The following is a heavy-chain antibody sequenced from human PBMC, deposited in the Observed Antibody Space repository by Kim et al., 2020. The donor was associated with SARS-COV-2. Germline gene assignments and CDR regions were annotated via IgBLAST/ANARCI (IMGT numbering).Heavy chain of an antibody. V-gene: IGHV3-33*01. CDR3: ARDQAHGVGGWYQGVGY. Sequence: GGSLRLSCAASGFTFSSYAMHWVRQAPGKGLEWVAIIWYDGSNKFYSDSVNGRFTISRDNSKNTLYLQMNSLRAEDTAVYYCARDQAHGVGGWYQGVGYWGQGTLVTVSS. D-gene: IGHD6-19*01. CDR2: IWYDGSNK. J-gene: IGHJ4*02. CDR1: GFTFSSYA.